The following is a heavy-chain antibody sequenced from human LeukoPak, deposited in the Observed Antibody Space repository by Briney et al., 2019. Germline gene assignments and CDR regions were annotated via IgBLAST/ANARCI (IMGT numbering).Heavy chain of an antibody. CDR2: IYPGDSDT. V-gene: IGHV5-51*01. CDR1: GYSFTSYW. J-gene: IGHJ6*02. CDR3: ARMNCGGDCYSPQYYYGLDV. D-gene: IGHD2-21*02. Sequence: GESLKISCKGSGYSFTSYWIVWVRQMPGKGLEWMGIIYPGDSDTRYSPSFQGQVTISADKSISTAYLQWSSLKASDTAVYYCARMNCGGDCYSPQYYYGLDVWRQGTTVTVS.